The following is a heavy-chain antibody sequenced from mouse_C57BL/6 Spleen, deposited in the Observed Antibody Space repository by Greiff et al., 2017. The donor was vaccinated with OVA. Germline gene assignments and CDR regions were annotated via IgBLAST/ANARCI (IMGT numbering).Heavy chain of an antibody. V-gene: IGHV2-9-1*01. CDR2: IWTGGGT. D-gene: IGHD4-1*01. CDR1: GFSLTSYA. J-gene: IGHJ1*03. Sequence: VKLMESGPGLVAPSQSLSITCTVSGFSLTSYAISWVRQPPGKGLEWLGVIWTGGGTNYNSALKSRLSISKDNSKSQVFLKMNSLQTDDTARYYCARQSSSWDVGYFDVWGTGTTVTVPS. CDR3: ARQSSSWDVGYFDV.